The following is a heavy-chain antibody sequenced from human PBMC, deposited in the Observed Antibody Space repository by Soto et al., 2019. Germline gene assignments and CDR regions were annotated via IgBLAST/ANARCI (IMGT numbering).Heavy chain of an antibody. D-gene: IGHD2-15*01. J-gene: IGHJ5*02. CDR1: GGSISSYY. CDR3: ARHCSGGSCLDP. V-gene: IGHV4-59*08. CDR2: IYYSGST. Sequence: SETLSLTCTVSGGSISSYYWSWIRQPPGKGLEWIGYIYYSGSTNYNPSLKSRVTISVDTSKNQFSLRLSSVTAADTAVYYCARHCSGGSCLDPWGQGTLVTVSS.